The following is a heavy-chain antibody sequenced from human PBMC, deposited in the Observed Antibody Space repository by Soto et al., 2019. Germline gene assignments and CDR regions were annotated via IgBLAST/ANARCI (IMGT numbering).Heavy chain of an antibody. J-gene: IGHJ6*03. CDR3: ARGGRSYGDYAAYYYYYMDV. Sequence: GASVKVSCKASGYTFTSYAMHWVRQAPGQRLEWMGRINAGNGNTKYSQKFQGRVTITRDTSASTAYMELSSLRSEDTAVYYCARGGRSYGDYAAYYYYYMDVWGKGTTVTVSS. V-gene: IGHV1-3*01. CDR2: INAGNGNT. D-gene: IGHD4-17*01. CDR1: GYTFTSYA.